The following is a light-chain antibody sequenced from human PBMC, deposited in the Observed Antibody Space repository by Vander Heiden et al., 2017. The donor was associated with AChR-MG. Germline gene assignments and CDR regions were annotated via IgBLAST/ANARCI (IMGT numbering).Light chain of an antibody. Sequence: ETVLTQSPAALSLSPGERATLYCGASQSVSNSYLAWYQQRPGLAPRLLIYHASSRATGIPDRFSGSESGTDFTLTISRLEPEDFAVYYCQQYGSSPRTFGQGTKVEIK. CDR2: HAS. V-gene: IGKV3D-20*01. J-gene: IGKJ1*01. CDR1: QSVSNSY. CDR3: QQYGSSPRT.